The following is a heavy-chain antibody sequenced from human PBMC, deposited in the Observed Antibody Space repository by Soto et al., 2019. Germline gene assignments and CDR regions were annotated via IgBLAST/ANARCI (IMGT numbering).Heavy chain of an antibody. D-gene: IGHD3-10*01. CDR1: GFTFNNYA. Sequence: GGSLRLSCAASGFTFNNYAMTWVRQAPGKGLEWVSAISGGGDTTSYADSVKGRFTVSRDGSKNTLYLQMSSLRAEDTALYYCAKGRGGSGSLTPRVDFWGQGTLVTVSS. CDR2: ISGGGDTT. V-gene: IGHV3-23*01. J-gene: IGHJ4*02. CDR3: AKGRGGSGSLTPRVDF.